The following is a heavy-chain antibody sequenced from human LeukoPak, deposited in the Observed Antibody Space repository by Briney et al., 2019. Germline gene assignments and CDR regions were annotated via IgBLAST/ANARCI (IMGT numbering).Heavy chain of an antibody. CDR2: INSDGSST. J-gene: IGHJ6*02. Sequence: PGGSLRLSCVASGFPFSSYWMTWVRQAPGKGLVWVSRINSDGSSTSYADSVKGRFTISRDNAKNTLYLQMNSLRAEDTAVYYCARSLPHYDFWSGYYYYYGMDVWGQGTTVTVSS. V-gene: IGHV3-74*01. CDR3: ARSLPHYDFWSGYYYYYGMDV. D-gene: IGHD3-3*01. CDR1: GFPFSSYW.